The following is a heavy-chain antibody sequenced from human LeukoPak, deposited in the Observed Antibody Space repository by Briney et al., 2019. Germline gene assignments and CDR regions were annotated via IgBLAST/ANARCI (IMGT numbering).Heavy chain of an antibody. V-gene: IGHV4-59*01. CDR2: IYYSGST. J-gene: IGHJ3*02. Sequence: PSETLSLTCTVSGGSISSYYWSWIRQPPGKGLEWIGYIYYSGSTNYNPSLKSRVTISVDTSKNQFSLKLSSVTAADTAVYYCVRVEKRGYCSSTSCLGAFDIWGQGTMVTVSS. CDR3: VRVEKRGYCSSTSCLGAFDI. CDR1: GGSISSYY. D-gene: IGHD2-2*01.